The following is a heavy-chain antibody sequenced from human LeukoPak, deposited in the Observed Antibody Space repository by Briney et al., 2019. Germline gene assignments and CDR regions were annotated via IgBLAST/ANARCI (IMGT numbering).Heavy chain of an antibody. V-gene: IGHV3-30-3*01. CDR1: GFTFNNYA. CDR3: ARALGPIRIPTNFDY. J-gene: IGHJ4*02. Sequence: PGGSLRLSCAASGFTFNNYAMHWVRQAPGKGLEWVAVISYDGNNKFYAESVKGRFTISRDNSKSTLYLQVNSLRAEDTAVYFCARALGPIRIPTNFDYWGRGTLVTVSS. CDR2: ISYDGNNK. D-gene: IGHD2-2*02.